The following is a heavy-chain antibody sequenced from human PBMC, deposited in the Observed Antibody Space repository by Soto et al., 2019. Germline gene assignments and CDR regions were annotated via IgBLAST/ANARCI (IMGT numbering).Heavy chain of an antibody. J-gene: IGHJ5*02. V-gene: IGHV1-2*04. D-gene: IGHD2-15*01. CDR1: GYTFTGYY. CDR3: ARGGDLYCSGGSCYSWLDP. CDR2: INPNSGGT. Sequence: QVQLVQSGAEVKKPGASVKVSCKASGYTFTGYYMHWVRQAPGQGLEWMGWINPNSGGTNYAQKFQGWVTMTRDTSISTAYMELSRLRSDDTAVYYCARGGDLYCSGGSCYSWLDPWGQGTLVTVSS.